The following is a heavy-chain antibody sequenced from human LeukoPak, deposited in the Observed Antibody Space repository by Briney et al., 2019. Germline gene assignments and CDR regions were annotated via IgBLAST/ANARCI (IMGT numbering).Heavy chain of an antibody. CDR3: ARVWGVATAAPWYFDL. CDR1: GGSISSSSYY. D-gene: IGHD6-13*01. CDR2: IYYNRNT. V-gene: IGHV4-39*07. Sequence: KPSETLSLTCTVSGGSISSSSYYWGWIRQPPGKGLEWIGSIYYNRNTYYNPSLKSRVTLSVDTPKNQFSLKLSSVTAADTAVYYCARVWGVATAAPWYFDLWGRGTLVTVSS. J-gene: IGHJ2*01.